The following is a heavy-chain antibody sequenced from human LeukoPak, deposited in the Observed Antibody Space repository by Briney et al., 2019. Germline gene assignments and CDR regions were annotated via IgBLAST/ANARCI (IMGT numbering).Heavy chain of an antibody. J-gene: IGHJ4*02. CDR2: ISYEGSNE. Sequence: GGSLRLSCAASGFTFSSYTMHWVRQAPGKGLEWVAVISYEGSNENYADSVKGRFTISRDNSKNTLYLQMNSLRAEDTAVYYCAKPPQGYWGQGTLVTVSS. CDR3: AKPPQGY. CDR1: GFTFSSYT. V-gene: IGHV3-30-3*02.